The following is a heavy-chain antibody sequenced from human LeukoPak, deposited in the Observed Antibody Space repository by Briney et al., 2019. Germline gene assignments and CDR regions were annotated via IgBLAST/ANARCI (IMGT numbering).Heavy chain of an antibody. J-gene: IGHJ4*02. CDR3: AKDRIAAAGTAVSAFY. CDR2: VWFDGKNE. V-gene: IGHV3-33*03. D-gene: IGHD6-13*01. CDR1: GFILNSYG. Sequence: GGSLRLSCAASGFILNSYGMHWVRQAPGKGLEWVADVWFDGKNEHFADSVKGRFAISRDNSKNTVYLQMNSLRAEDTAVYYCAKDRIAAAGTAVSAFYWGQGTLVTVSS.